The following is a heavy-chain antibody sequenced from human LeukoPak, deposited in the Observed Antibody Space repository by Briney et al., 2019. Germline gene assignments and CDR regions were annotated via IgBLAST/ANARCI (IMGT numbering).Heavy chain of an antibody. CDR3: ASDSGGRRDAFNI. CDR1: GDSISLSFYY. CDR2: VYYSGTT. Sequence: SETLSLTCSVSGDSISLSFYYWGWIRQPPGKALEWIGSVYYSGTTSYNPSLKSRVSISVDTSKNQFSLKLTSVTAADTAVYYCASDSGGRRDAFNIWGQGTMVTVSS. V-gene: IGHV4-39*07. J-gene: IGHJ3*02. D-gene: IGHD2-8*02.